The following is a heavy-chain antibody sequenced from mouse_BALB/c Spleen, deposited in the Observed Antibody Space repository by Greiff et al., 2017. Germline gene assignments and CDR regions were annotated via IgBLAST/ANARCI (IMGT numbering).Heavy chain of an antibody. CDR3: ARSVGYDAMDY. J-gene: IGHJ4*01. CDR2: IYPGDGDT. Sequence: VQLQQSGAELVRPGSSVKISCKASGYAFSSYWMNWVKQRPGQGLEWIGQIYPGDGDTNYNGKFKGKATLTADKSSSTAYMQLSSLTSEDSAVYFCARSVGYDAMDYWGQGTSVTVSS. CDR1: GYAFSSYW. V-gene: IGHV1-80*01.